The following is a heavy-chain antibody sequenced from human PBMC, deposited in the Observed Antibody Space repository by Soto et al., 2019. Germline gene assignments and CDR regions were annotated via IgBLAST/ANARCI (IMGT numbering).Heavy chain of an antibody. V-gene: IGHV3-30*18. D-gene: IGHD6-13*01. J-gene: IGHJ6*02. Sequence: GGSLRLSCAASGFTFSSYGMHWVRQAPGKGLEWVAVISYDGSNKYYADSVKGRFTISRDNSKNTLYLQMNSLRAEDTAVYYCAKDLVAAAGIWDIGMDVWGQGTTVTVSS. CDR2: ISYDGSNK. CDR1: GFTFSSYG. CDR3: AKDLVAAAGIWDIGMDV.